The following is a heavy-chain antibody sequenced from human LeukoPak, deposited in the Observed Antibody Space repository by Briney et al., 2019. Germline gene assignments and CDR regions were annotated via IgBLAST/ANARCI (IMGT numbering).Heavy chain of an antibody. CDR1: GFTFSGYW. CDR3: ARDLVGASYY. J-gene: IGHJ4*02. V-gene: IGHV3-7*01. D-gene: IGHD1-26*01. Sequence: GGSLRLSCAASGFTFSGYWMSWVRQAPGKGLEWVANIKENGREKFYADSVKGRFTISRDNAKNSLYLEINSLRAEVTAVYFCARDLVGASYYWGQGTLVTVSS. CDR2: IKENGREK.